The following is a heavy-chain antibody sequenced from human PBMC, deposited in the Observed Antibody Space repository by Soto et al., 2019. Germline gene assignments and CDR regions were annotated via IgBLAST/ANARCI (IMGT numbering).Heavy chain of an antibody. Sequence: GGSLRLSCAASGFTFSSYAMHWVRQAPGKGLEWVAVIAYDGRNKYYADSVKGRFTISRDNSKNTLYLQMNSLRIEDTAVYYCARELERVFDYWGQGTLLTVSS. CDR3: ARELERVFDY. CDR2: IAYDGRNK. J-gene: IGHJ4*02. D-gene: IGHD1-1*01. CDR1: GFTFSSYA. V-gene: IGHV3-30*04.